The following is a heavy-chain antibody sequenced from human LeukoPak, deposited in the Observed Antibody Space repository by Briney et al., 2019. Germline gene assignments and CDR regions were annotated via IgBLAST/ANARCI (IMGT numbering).Heavy chain of an antibody. D-gene: IGHD3-9*01. CDR1: GYTFTSYG. CDR3: AKDEGGAAGYHDAFDI. V-gene: IGHV1-69*05. J-gene: IGHJ3*02. Sequence: SVKVSCKASGYTFTSYGISWVRQAPGQGLEWMGGIIPIFGTANYAQKFQGRVTIATDESTSTAYMELSSLRSEDTAVYYCAKDEGGAAGYHDAFDIWGQGTKVTVSS. CDR2: IIPIFGTA.